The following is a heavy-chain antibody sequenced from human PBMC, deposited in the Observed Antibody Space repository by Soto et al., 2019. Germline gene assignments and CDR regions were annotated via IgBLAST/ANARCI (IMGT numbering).Heavy chain of an antibody. CDR3: ARGTDYYPY. CDR2: IGPRGSTV. J-gene: IGHJ4*02. CDR1: GFTFSDYA. V-gene: IGHV3-11*01. Sequence: PGGSLRLSCAASGFTFSDYAMNWIRQAPGRGLEWISYIGPRGSTVYYADSVKGRFTISRDNARKSLFLQMNILRVEDTAVYYCARGTDYYPYWGQGSRVTVSS.